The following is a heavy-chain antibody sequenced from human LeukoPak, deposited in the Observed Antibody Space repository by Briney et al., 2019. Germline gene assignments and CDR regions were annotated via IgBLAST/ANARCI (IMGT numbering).Heavy chain of an antibody. CDR2: IRDDGSEK. V-gene: IGHV3-7*05. CDR1: GFTFSSYT. CDR3: ATDRKEEPANFDRNRFAY. D-gene: IGHD2-2*01. Sequence: GGSLRLSCAASGFTFSSYTMNWVRQAPGRGLEWVANIRDDGSEKNYVDSVKGRFTISRENAKNSLYLQMDNLRAEDTAVYYCATDRKEEPANFDRNRFAYWGQGTLVTVSS. J-gene: IGHJ4*02.